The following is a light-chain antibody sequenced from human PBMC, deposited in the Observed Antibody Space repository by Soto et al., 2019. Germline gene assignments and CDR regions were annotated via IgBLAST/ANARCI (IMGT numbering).Light chain of an antibody. Sequence: EMVLTQSPATLSSFPGDRVHLSCGASQYINTRLAWYQHRPGQSHRLLVYQTSLRAAGIPASFSGSASGTDFTLTISYLEPEDFAVYYGQQHSHWPTWTFCPRTKVDIK. CDR3: QQHSHWPTWT. V-gene: IGKV3-11*01. CDR1: QYINTR. CDR2: QTS. J-gene: IGKJ1*01.